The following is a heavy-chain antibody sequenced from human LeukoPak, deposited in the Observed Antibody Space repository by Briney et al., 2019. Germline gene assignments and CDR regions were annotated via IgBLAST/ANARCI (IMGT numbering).Heavy chain of an antibody. D-gene: IGHD3-22*01. CDR1: GGTFSSYA. J-gene: IGHJ3*02. CDR3: ARVGDYYDSSGYYDAFDI. Sequence: SVKVSCKASGGTFSSYAISWVRQAPGQGREWMGGIIPIFGTANYAQKFQGRVTITADKSTSTAYMELSSLRSEDTAVYYCARVGDYYDSSGYYDAFDIWGQGTMVTVSS. V-gene: IGHV1-69*06. CDR2: IIPIFGTA.